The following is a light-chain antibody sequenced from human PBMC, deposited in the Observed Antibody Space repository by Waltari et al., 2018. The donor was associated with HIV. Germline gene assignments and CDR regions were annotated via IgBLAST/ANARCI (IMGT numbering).Light chain of an antibody. Sequence: SVLTQPPSASGTPGQRATISCSGDSSNIATNSVYWYQQLPGTPPKLLIYTNDTRPSGVPDRFSGSNSGTSASLAISGLRSEDEADYYCATWDDDLSTWLFGGGTKLTVL. CDR3: ATWDDDLSTWL. J-gene: IGLJ3*02. V-gene: IGLV1-47*01. CDR2: TND. CDR1: SSNIATNS.